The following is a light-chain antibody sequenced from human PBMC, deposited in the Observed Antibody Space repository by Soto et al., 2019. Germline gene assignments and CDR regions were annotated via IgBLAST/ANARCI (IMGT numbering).Light chain of an antibody. Sequence: DIQMTQSPSSLSASVGDRVTITCRASQSISSYLNWYQQKPGKAPKLLIYAASSLQSGVPSRFSGSGSGTEFTLPISSLQPDDFATYYCQQYNSYSRTFGQGTKVDIK. CDR2: AAS. CDR1: QSISSY. V-gene: IGKV1-39*01. J-gene: IGKJ1*01. CDR3: QQYNSYSRT.